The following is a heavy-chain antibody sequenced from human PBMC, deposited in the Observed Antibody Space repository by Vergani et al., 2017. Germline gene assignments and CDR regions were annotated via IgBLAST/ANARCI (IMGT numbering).Heavy chain of an antibody. CDR2: ISTYNGNT. CDR1: GYTFTRYG. CDR3: ARDAQIAVGGNGPPIDY. Sequence: QVQLVQSGAEVKKPGASVKVSCKASGYTFTRYGISWVRQAPGQGLEWMGWISTYNGNTNYAQKLQGRVTMTTDTSTSTAYMELRSLRSDDTAVYYCARDAQIAVGGNGPPIDYWGQGTLVTVSS. J-gene: IGHJ4*02. V-gene: IGHV1-18*01. D-gene: IGHD6-19*01.